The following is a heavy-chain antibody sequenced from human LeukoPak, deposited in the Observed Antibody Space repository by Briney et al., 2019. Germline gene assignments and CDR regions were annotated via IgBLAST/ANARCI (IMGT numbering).Heavy chain of an antibody. J-gene: IGHJ4*02. CDR3: AKDRWGFGYHYFDY. CDR1: GFPFSSYG. Sequence: GGSVRLSCAASGFPFSSYGMHWVRQAPGKGLEWVAVISYDGSNKYYAYTVKGRFTISRDNSQNTLYLQMNSLRAEDTAVYYCAKDRWGFGYHYFDYWGQGTLVTVSS. D-gene: IGHD3-10*01. V-gene: IGHV3-30*18. CDR2: ISYDGSNK.